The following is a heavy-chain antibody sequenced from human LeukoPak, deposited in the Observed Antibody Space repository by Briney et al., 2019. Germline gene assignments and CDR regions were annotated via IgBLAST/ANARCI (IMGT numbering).Heavy chain of an antibody. CDR1: GYTFTSYY. J-gene: IGHJ4*02. Sequence: ASVKVSCKASGYTFTSYYMNWVRQAPGQGLEWMGIINPSGGSTSYAQKFQGRVTMTRDTSTSAVYMELSSLRSEDTAVYYCARDVIGYDNHQTHFDYWGQGTLVTVSS. CDR3: ARDVIGYDNHQTHFDY. V-gene: IGHV1-46*01. D-gene: IGHD5-12*01. CDR2: INPSGGST.